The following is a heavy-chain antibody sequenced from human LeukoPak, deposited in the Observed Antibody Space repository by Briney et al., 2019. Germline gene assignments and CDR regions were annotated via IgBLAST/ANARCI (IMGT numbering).Heavy chain of an antibody. CDR2: INHSGST. D-gene: IGHD3-10*01. Sequence: KPSETLSLTCAVYGGSFSGYHWSWIRQPPGKGLEWIGEINHSGSTNYNPSLKSRVNIPQDQSKNQISLKQRSRPAADTAVCYWWRSLIGVWFAPWGQGTLVTVS. V-gene: IGHV4-34*01. J-gene: IGHJ5*02. CDR3: WRSLIGVWFAP. CDR1: GGSFSGYH.